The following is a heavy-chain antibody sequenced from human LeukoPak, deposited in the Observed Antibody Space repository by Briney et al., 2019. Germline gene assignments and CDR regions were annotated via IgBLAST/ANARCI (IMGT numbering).Heavy chain of an antibody. J-gene: IGHJ4*02. CDR2: IIPIFGTA. Sequence: SVKVSCKASGGTVSRYPISWVRQAPGQGLEWMGGIIPIFGTANYAQKFQGRVTITADESTSTVYMELSSLRSEDTAVYYCARPGDSGSYDGSFDYWGQGTLVTVSS. D-gene: IGHD1-26*01. V-gene: IGHV1-69*13. CDR3: ARPGDSGSYDGSFDY. CDR1: GGTVSRYP.